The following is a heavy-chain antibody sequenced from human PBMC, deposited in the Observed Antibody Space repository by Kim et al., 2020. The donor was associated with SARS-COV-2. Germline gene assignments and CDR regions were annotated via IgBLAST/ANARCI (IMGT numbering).Heavy chain of an antibody. D-gene: IGHD1-26*01. CDR3: VGFWWELLYGMDV. CDR2: ISSSSSYT. J-gene: IGHJ6*02. CDR1: GFTFSDYY. V-gene: IGHV3-11*06. Sequence: GGSLRLSCAASGFTFSDYYMSWIRQAPGKGLEWVSYISSSSSYTNYADSVKGRFTISRDNAKNSLYLQMNSLRAEDTAVYYCVGFWWELLYGMDVWGQGTTVTVSS.